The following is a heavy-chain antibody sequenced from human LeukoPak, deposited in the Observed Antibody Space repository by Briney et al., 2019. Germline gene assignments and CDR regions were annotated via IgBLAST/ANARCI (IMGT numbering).Heavy chain of an antibody. CDR3: ARATYSGDTSYVFDY. Sequence: SETLSLTCAVSGDSINSYYWNWFRQPAGKGLEWIVRLSASETTKYNPSLGGRISMSLDTSRNQFSLNLTSVTAADTAVYYCARATYSGDTSYVFDYWGQGTLVSVSS. CDR2: LSASETT. V-gene: IGHV4-4*07. CDR1: GDSINSYY. D-gene: IGHD1-26*01. J-gene: IGHJ4*02.